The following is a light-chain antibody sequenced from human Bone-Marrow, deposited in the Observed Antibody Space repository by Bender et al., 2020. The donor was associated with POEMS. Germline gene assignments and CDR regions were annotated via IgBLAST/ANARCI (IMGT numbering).Light chain of an antibody. CDR1: SSDVGNYNL. J-gene: IGLJ2*01. CDR2: EGS. V-gene: IGLV2-23*03. Sequence: QSALTQPASVSGSPGQSITISCTGTSSDVGNYNLVSWYQQHPDKAPKLLISEGSNRPSRVSDRFSGSKSGNTASLTMSELQAEDEADYYCCSYAHGSSAFVIFGGGTKLTVL. CDR3: CSYAHGSSAFVI.